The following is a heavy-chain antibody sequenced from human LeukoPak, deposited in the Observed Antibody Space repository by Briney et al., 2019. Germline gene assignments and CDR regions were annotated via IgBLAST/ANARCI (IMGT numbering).Heavy chain of an antibody. CDR3: ARESVVVVVAATGASAFDI. CDR2: INPSGGST. D-gene: IGHD2-15*01. J-gene: IGHJ3*02. CDR1: GYTFTSYY. Sequence: ASVKVSCKASGYTFTSYYMHWVRQAPGQGLEWMGIINPSGGSTSYAQKFQGRVTMTRDTSTSTVYMELSSLRSEDTAVYYCARESVVVVVAATGASAFDIWGQGTMVTVPS. V-gene: IGHV1-46*01.